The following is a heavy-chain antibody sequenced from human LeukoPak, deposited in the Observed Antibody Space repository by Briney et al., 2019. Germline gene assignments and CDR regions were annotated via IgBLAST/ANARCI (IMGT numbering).Heavy chain of an antibody. CDR2: IKSKTDDGTT. D-gene: IGHD4-17*01. V-gene: IGHV3-15*01. CDR3: TTDATVTTFTFYYYYGMDV. CDR1: GFTFSNAW. Sequence: GGSLRLSCAASGFTFSNAWMSWVRQAPGKGLEWVGRIKSKTDDGTTDYAAPVKGRFTISRDDSTNTLYLQMNSLKTEDTAVYYCTTDATVTTFTFYYYYGMDVWGQGTTVTVSS. J-gene: IGHJ6*02.